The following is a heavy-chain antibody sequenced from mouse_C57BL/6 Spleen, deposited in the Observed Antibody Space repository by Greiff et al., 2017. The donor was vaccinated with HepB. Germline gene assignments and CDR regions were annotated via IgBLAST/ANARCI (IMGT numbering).Heavy chain of an antibody. CDR1: GYTFTSYW. CDR2: IDPYDSYT. V-gene: IGHV1-50*01. D-gene: IGHD1-1*01. CDR3: ARAPVYGSSPAWFAY. Sequence: QVQLQQPGAELVKPGASVKLSCKASGYTFTSYWMQWVKQRPGQGLEWIGEIDPYDSYTNYNQKFKGKATLTADTSSSTAYMQLSSLTSEDSAVYYCARAPVYGSSPAWFAYWGQGTLVTVS. J-gene: IGHJ3*01.